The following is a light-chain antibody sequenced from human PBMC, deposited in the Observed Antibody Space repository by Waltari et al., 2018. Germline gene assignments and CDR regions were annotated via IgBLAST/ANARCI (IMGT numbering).Light chain of an antibody. Sequence: ETVMTQSPATLSVSPGERVSLSCRASQSVGSNLAWYQQRPGQAPRLLIYGASTRATGIPARFSGSGSGTEFTLTIRSLQSEDFAVYYCQQYTYWPPGTFGQGTKVEIK. J-gene: IGKJ1*01. CDR1: QSVGSN. CDR2: GAS. CDR3: QQYTYWPPGT. V-gene: IGKV3-15*01.